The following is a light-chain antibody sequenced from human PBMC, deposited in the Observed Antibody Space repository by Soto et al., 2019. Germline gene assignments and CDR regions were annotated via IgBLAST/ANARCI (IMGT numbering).Light chain of an antibody. J-gene: IGKJ1*01. CDR2: KAS. CDR1: QSISSW. CDR3: QQYNTYSPERT. Sequence: DIQMTQSPSTLSASVGDRVTITCRASQSISSWVAWYQQKPGKGPKLLIYKASHLESGVPSRFSGSGSGTEFTLTISSLQPGDFATYYCQQYNTYSPERTFGQGTKVDI. V-gene: IGKV1-5*03.